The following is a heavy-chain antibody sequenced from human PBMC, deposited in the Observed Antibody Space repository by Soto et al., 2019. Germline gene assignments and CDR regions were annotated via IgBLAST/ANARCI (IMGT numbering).Heavy chain of an antibody. CDR3: AREGCTSGSCHYHYYHMDV. J-gene: IGHJ6*03. D-gene: IGHD2-15*01. CDR1: GFSFSTYW. CDR2: IDERGTSP. V-gene: IGHV3-74*01. Sequence: EVQLVESGGGLVQPGGSLRLSCAASGFSFSTYWMHWVHQAPGKGLVWVSRIDERGTSPNYADSVRGRFTISRDNAKNILFLEMNSLRAEDTAVYYCAREGCTSGSCHYHYYHMDVWGKGTTVTVSS.